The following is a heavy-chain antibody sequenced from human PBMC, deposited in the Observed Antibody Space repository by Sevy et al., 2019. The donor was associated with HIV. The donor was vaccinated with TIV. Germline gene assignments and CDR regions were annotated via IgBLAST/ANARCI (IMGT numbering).Heavy chain of an antibody. CDR3: ARLGNPGDY. Sequence: ASVKVSCKASGYTFTSYDINWVRQATGQGLEWMGWVNPDSGNTGYAQKFQGRVTMTKDTSTRTAYMELSSLRSEDTAIYYCARLGNPGDYWGQGTLVTVSS. D-gene: IGHD3-10*01. J-gene: IGHJ4*02. CDR2: VNPDSGNT. V-gene: IGHV1-8*01. CDR1: GYTFTSYD.